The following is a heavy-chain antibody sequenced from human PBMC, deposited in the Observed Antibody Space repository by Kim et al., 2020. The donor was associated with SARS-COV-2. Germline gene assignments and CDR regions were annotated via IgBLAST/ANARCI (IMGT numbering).Heavy chain of an antibody. CDR3: ARARGNYYDSSGLYYFDY. J-gene: IGHJ4*02. D-gene: IGHD3-22*01. Sequence: KGRFTITRENAKNSLYLQMNSLRAEDTAVYYCARARGNYYDSSGLYYFDYWGQGTLVTVSS. V-gene: IGHV3-11*05.